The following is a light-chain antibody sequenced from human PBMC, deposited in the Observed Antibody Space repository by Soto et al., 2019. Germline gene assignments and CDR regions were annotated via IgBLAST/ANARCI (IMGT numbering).Light chain of an antibody. V-gene: IGLV1-40*01. J-gene: IGLJ3*02. CDR3: GTWDTSLNLGV. CDR2: GNS. CDR1: SSNIGAGYD. Sequence: QSVLTQPPSVSGAPGQRVTISCTGSSSNIGAGYDVHWYQQLPGTAPKLLIYGNSNRPSGVPDRFSGSKSGTSASLAITGLQAEDEADYYCGTWDTSLNLGVFGGGTKLTVL.